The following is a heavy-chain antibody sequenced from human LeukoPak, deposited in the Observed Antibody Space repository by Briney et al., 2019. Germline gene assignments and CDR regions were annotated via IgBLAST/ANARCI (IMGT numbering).Heavy chain of an antibody. CDR3: AGAGRQWLALFDY. J-gene: IGHJ4*02. CDR1: GGSISSYY. D-gene: IGHD6-19*01. Sequence: SETLSLTCTVSGGSISSYYWSWIRQPPGKGLEWIGYIYYSGSTNYNPSLKSRVTISVDTSKNQFSLKLSSVTAADTAVYYCAGAGRQWLALFDYWGQGTLVTVSS. CDR2: IYYSGST. V-gene: IGHV4-59*01.